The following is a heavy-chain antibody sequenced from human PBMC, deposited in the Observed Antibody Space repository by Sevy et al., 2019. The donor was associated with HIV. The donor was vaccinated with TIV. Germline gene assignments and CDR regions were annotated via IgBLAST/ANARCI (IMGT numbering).Heavy chain of an antibody. Sequence: GGSLRLSCVVSGYSFSSYAISWVRQAPGKGLEWVSTINGRGGSTYYAASVKGRFTISRDNPKNTLFLQMINLRVEDTAIYYCARPSPRIAAAASAFYDNWGQGTLVTVSS. CDR2: INGRGGST. D-gene: IGHD6-13*01. V-gene: IGHV3-23*01. CDR1: GYSFSSYA. J-gene: IGHJ4*02. CDR3: ARPSPRIAAAASAFYDN.